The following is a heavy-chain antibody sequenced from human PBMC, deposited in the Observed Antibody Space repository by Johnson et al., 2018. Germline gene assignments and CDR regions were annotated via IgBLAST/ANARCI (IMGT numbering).Heavy chain of an antibody. J-gene: IGHJ6*03. CDR1: GFNFTYYW. CDR3: AKDKVTGGTYSEPRGSYYYYYYMDG. CDR2: IHSDGRRT. Sequence: VQLQESGGGFVQPGGSLRLSCEASGFNFTYYWVHWVRQVPWKGLLWVSHIHSDGRRTPDADSVKGRFTISRDNARNSLDLQMTSPRAEDTPLYNCAKDKVTGGTYSEPRGSYYYYYYMDGWGKGTTGTFSS. V-gene: IGHV3-74*01. D-gene: IGHD1-26*01.